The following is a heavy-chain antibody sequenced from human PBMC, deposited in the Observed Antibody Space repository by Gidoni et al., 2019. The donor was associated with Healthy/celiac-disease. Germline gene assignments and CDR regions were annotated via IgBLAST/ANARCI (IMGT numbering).Heavy chain of an antibody. CDR1: GFTFSSYA. CDR2: SSGSGGST. CDR3: AKDIAVAGH. J-gene: IGHJ4*02. D-gene: IGHD6-19*01. V-gene: IGHV3-23*01. Sequence: EVQLLESWGGFVQPGGSLRLSCAASGFTFSSYAMSWVRQAPGKGVAWVSASSGSGGSTYYADSVKGRFTISRDNSKNTLYLQMNSLRAEDTAVYYCAKDIAVAGHWGQGTLVTVSS.